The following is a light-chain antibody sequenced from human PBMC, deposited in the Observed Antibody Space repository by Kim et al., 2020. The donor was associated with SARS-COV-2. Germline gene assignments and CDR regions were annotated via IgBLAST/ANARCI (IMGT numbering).Light chain of an antibody. J-gene: IGLJ3*02. CDR3: QSADSSGTCLWV. CDR2: KDS. Sequence: SYELTQPPSVSVSPGQTARITCSGDALPKQYAYWYQQKPGQAPVLVIYKDSERPSGIPERFSGSSSGTTVTLTISGVQAEDEADYYCQSADSSGTCLWVF. CDR1: ALPKQY. V-gene: IGLV3-25*03.